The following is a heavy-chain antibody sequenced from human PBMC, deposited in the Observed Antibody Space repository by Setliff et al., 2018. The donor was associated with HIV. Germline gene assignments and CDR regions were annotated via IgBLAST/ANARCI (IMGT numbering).Heavy chain of an antibody. CDR2: ISYDGSNK. V-gene: IGHV3-30*01. CDR3: ARDLSAMDDY. CDR1: GFTFSSYA. Sequence: PGGSLRLSCAASGFTFSSYAMHWVRQAPGKGLEWVAVISYDGSNKYYADSVKGRFIISRDNSKNTLYLQMNSLRAEDTAVYYCARDLSAMDDYWGQGTLVTVSS. J-gene: IGHJ4*02. D-gene: IGHD5-18*01.